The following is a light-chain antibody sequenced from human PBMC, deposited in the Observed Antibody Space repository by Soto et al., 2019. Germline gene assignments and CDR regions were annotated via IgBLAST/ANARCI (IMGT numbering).Light chain of an antibody. Sequence: DIQMTQSPSTLSASVGDRVTITCRASHSISSWLAWYQQKPGKAPKLLIYDASSLESGVPSRFIGSVSGTEFTLTISSLQPDDFATYYFQQYNSYWTFGQGTKVEIK. CDR2: DAS. CDR3: QQYNSYWT. V-gene: IGKV1-5*01. J-gene: IGKJ1*01. CDR1: HSISSW.